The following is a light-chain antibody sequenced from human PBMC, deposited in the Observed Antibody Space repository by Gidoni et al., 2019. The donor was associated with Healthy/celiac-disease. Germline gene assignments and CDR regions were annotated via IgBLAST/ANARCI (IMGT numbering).Light chain of an antibody. V-gene: IGLV2-14*01. Sequence: QSALTQPASVSESPAQSITISCTGTSSDVGGYNYVSWYQQHPGKAPKIMIYDVSNRPSGVSNRFSGSKSGNMASLTISGIQAADEAYYYCSSYTSSSTLAVFGGGTQLTVL. CDR3: SSYTSSSTLAV. J-gene: IGLJ7*01. CDR2: DVS. CDR1: SSDVGGYNY.